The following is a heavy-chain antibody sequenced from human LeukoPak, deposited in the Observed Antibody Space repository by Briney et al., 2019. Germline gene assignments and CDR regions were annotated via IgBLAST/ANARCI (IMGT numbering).Heavy chain of an antibody. D-gene: IGHD6-19*01. CDR1: GYTFTRYT. CDR3: ARDLDYNSDSYYFDY. V-gene: IGHV7-4-1*02. Sequence: ASVKVSCKASGYTFTRYTMNWVRQAPGQGLEWMGWINTNTGNPTYAQGFTGRFVFSLDTSVSTAYLQISGLKADDTAVYYCARDLDYNSDSYYFDYWGQGTLVTVSS. CDR2: INTNTGNP. J-gene: IGHJ4*02.